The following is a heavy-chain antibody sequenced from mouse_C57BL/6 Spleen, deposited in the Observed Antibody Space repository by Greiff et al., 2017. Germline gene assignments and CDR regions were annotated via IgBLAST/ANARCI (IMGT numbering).Heavy chain of an antibody. D-gene: IGHD2-2*01. CDR2: IYPGSGST. CDR1: GYTFTSYW. J-gene: IGHJ2*01. Sequence: VQLQQPGAELVKPGASVKMSCKASGYTFTSYWITWVKQRPGQGLEWIGDIYPGSGSTNYNEKFKSKATLTVYTSSSTAYMQLSSLTSEDSADYYCARLYYGNDGDYWGQGTTLTVSS. V-gene: IGHV1-55*01. CDR3: ARLYYGNDGDY.